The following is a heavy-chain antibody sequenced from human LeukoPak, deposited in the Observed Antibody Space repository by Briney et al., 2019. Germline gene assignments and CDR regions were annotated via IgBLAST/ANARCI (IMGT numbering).Heavy chain of an antibody. CDR2: MRQDGSEI. J-gene: IGHJ5*02. V-gene: IGHV3-7*04. CDR1: GFTFSSYW. CDR3: ARGPVASRGITGIDVGVDL. D-gene: IGHD1-20*01. Sequence: PGGSLRLSCVGSGFTFSSYWMTWVRQAPGKGLEWVANMRQDGSEIYYLDSVKGRFTTSRDNGKKSLFLHMNSLRADDTALYYCARGPVASRGITGIDVGVDLWGQGTLVSVSS.